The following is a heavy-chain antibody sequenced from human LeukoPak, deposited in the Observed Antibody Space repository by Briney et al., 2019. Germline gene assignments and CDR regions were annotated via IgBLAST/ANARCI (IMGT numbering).Heavy chain of an antibody. CDR2: IYYSGST. CDR1: GGSISSSSYY. J-gene: IGHJ4*02. Sequence: PSETLSLTCTVSGGSISSSSYYWGWIRQPPGKGLERIGSIYYSGSTYYSLSLKSRVTISVDTSKNQFSLKLSSVTAADTAVYYCAKLFDFSIDWGQGTLVTVSS. V-gene: IGHV4-39*01. D-gene: IGHD3-3*01. CDR3: AKLFDFSID.